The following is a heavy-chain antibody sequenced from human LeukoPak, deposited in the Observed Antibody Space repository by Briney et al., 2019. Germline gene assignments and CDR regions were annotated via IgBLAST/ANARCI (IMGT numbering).Heavy chain of an antibody. J-gene: IGHJ6*02. CDR3: ARRYYYDSSGSDGMDV. Sequence: ASVKVSCKASGYTFTSYDINWVRQATGQGLEWMGWMNPNSGNTGYAQKFQGRVTMTRNTSISTAYMELSSLRSEDTAVYYCARRYYYDSSGSDGMDVWGQGTTVTVSS. V-gene: IGHV1-8*01. D-gene: IGHD3-22*01. CDR2: MNPNSGNT. CDR1: GYTFTSYD.